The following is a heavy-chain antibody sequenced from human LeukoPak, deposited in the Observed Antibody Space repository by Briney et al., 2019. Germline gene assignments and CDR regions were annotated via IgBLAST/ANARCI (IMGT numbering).Heavy chain of an antibody. D-gene: IGHD5-18*01. J-gene: IGHJ6*02. CDR3: ARESQLWHNYYYYGMGV. V-gene: IGHV3-30-3*01. Sequence: GRSLRLSCAASGFTFSSYAMHWVRQAPGKGLEWVAVISYDGSNKYYADSVKGRFTISRDNSKNTLYLQMNSLRAEDTAVYYCARESQLWHNYYYYGMGVWGQGTTVTVSS. CDR1: GFTFSSYA. CDR2: ISYDGSNK.